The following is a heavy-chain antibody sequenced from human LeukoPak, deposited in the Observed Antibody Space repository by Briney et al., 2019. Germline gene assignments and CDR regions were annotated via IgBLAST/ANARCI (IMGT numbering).Heavy chain of an antibody. D-gene: IGHD5-12*01. CDR1: GYTFTSYY. CDR3: ARLVVATINWFDP. V-gene: IGHV1-2*06. CDR2: INPNSGGT. J-gene: IGHJ5*02. Sequence: ASVKVSCKASGYTFTSYYMHWVRQAPGQGLEWMGRINPNSGGTNYAQKFQGRVTMTRDTSISTAYMELSRLRSDDTAVYYCARLVVATINWFDPWGQGTLVTVSS.